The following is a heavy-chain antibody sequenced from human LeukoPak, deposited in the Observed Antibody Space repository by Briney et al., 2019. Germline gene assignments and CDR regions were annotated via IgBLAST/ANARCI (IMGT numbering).Heavy chain of an antibody. CDR2: ITPIFGTA. CDR3: ARVFARSGEVSGSYYYY. Sequence: VASVKVSCKASGATFSSYAINWVRQAPGQGLEWMGGITPIFGTANYAQKFQGRVTITTDESTSTAYMELSSLRSEDTAVYYFARVFARSGEVSGSYYYYWGQGTLVTVSS. D-gene: IGHD1-26*01. J-gene: IGHJ4*02. CDR1: GATFSSYA. V-gene: IGHV1-69*05.